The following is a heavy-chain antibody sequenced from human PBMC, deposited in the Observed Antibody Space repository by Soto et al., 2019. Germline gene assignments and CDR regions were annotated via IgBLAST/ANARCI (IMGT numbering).Heavy chain of an antibody. D-gene: IGHD3-9*01. CDR1: GYSFTSYW. Sequence: LEESLKISCKGSGYSFTSYWIGWVRQMPGKGLEWMGIIYPGDSDTRYSPSFQGQVTISADKSISTAYLQWSSLKASDTAMYYCARAYYDILTGSHLSWFDPWGQGTLVTVSS. J-gene: IGHJ5*02. V-gene: IGHV5-51*01. CDR2: IYPGDSDT. CDR3: ARAYYDILTGSHLSWFDP.